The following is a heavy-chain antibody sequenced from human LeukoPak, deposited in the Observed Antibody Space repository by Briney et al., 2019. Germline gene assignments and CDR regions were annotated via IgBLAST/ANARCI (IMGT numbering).Heavy chain of an antibody. CDR2: INSVGSST. J-gene: IGHJ4*02. V-gene: IGHV3-74*01. CDR3: ARERTSGWDAFDF. CDR1: GFTFSSFW. D-gene: IGHD6-19*01. Sequence: GGSLRLPCAASGFTFSSFWMHWVRQAPGKGLVWVSRINSVGSSTSYADSVKGRFTISRDNAKNTLYLQMSSLRAEDTAVYYCARERTSGWDAFDFWGQGTLVTVSS.